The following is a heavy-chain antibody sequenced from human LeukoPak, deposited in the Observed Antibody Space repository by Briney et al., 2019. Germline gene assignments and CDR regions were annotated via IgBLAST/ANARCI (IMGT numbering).Heavy chain of an antibody. CDR1: GFTFSSYG. CDR3: ARDSSHYYDSSGPYGGFDY. D-gene: IGHD3-22*01. V-gene: IGHV3-33*01. J-gene: IGHJ4*02. CDR2: ILYDGSNK. Sequence: GGSLRLSCAASGFTFSSYGMHWVRQAPGKGLEWVAVILYDGSNKYYADSVKGRFTISRDNSKNTLYLQMNSLRAEDTAVYYCARDSSHYYDSSGPYGGFDYWGQGTLVTASS.